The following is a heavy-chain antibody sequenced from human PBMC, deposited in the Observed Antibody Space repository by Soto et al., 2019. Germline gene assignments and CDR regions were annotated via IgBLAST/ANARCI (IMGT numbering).Heavy chain of an antibody. CDR1: GFTFSSYA. Sequence: GGSLRLSCAASGFTFSSYAMSWVRQAPGKGLEWVSAISGSGGSTYYADSVKGRFTISRDNSKNTLYLQMNSLRAEDTAVYYCAKVRDAWNYAFIFDYWGQGPLVTVSS. J-gene: IGHJ4*02. D-gene: IGHD1-7*01. V-gene: IGHV3-23*01. CDR3: AKVRDAWNYAFIFDY. CDR2: ISGSGGST.